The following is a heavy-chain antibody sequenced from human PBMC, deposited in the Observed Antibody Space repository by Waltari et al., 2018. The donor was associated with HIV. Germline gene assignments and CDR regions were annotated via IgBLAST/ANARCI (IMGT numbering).Heavy chain of an antibody. J-gene: IGHJ4*02. Sequence: QVQLQESGPGLVKPSETLSLTCSVSGYSIESGYYWGWIRQPPGKGLEWIGSSLHSGSTYYNPSLKSRLTISLDTSKNQVSLKLSSVTAADTAVYYCASVSRRGHSHGIDYWGQGTLVTVSS. CDR3: ASVSRRGHSHGIDY. V-gene: IGHV4-38-2*01. CDR2: SLHSGST. CDR1: GYSIESGYY. D-gene: IGHD5-18*01.